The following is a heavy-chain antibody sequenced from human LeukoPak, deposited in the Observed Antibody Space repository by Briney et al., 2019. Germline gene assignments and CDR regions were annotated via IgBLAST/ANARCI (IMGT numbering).Heavy chain of an antibody. CDR2: IYYSGST. CDR1: GFTFSNYW. D-gene: IGHD3-10*01. CDR3: ARRVGDGSGSYYNIYYFDY. J-gene: IGHJ4*02. Sequence: GSLRLSCAASGFTFSNYWMSWVRQAPGKGLEWIGSIYYSGSTYYNPSLKSRVTISVDTSKNQFSLKLSSVTAADTAVYYCARRVGDGSGSYYNIYYFDYWGQGTLVTVSS. V-gene: IGHV4-39*01.